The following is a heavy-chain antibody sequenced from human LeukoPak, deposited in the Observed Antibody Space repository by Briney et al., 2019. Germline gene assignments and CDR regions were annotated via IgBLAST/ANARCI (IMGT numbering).Heavy chain of an antibody. CDR3: AREGPRGLAFDI. CDR1: GFTFSSYE. V-gene: IGHV3-23*01. J-gene: IGHJ3*02. Sequence: GGSLRLSCAASGFTFSSYEMSWVRQVPGKGPEWVSGISGSGGQTYYADSVKDRFAISRDNSKSTLYLQINSLRVDDTATYYCAREGPRGLAFDIWGQGTMVTVSS. CDR2: ISGSGGQT.